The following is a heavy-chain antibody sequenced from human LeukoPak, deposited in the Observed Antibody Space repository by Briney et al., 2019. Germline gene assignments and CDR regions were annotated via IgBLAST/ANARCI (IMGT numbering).Heavy chain of an antibody. J-gene: IGHJ4*02. CDR1: GFTFSTFA. V-gene: IGHV3-21*01. CDR3: AKDSTYYDYVWGSYHDY. D-gene: IGHD3-16*02. CDR2: IGSSGSGT. Sequence: GGSLRLSCAASGFTFSTFAMSWVRQPPGKGLEWVSGIGSSGSGTLHADSVKGRFTISRDNAKNSLYLQMNSLRAEDTAVYYCAKDSTYYDYVWGSYHDYWGQGTLVTVSS.